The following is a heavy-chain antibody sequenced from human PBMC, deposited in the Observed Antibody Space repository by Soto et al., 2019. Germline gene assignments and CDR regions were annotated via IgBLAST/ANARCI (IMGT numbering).Heavy chain of an antibody. J-gene: IGHJ4*02. Sequence: ASVKVSCKASGGTFSSYAISWVRQAPGQGLEWMGGIIPIFGTANYAQKFQGRVTITADESTSTAYMELSSLRSEDTAVYYCARGPPGHYDGSAPFDYWGQGTLVTVSS. CDR1: GGTFSSYA. D-gene: IGHD3-22*01. CDR2: IIPIFGTA. CDR3: ARGPPGHYDGSAPFDY. V-gene: IGHV1-69*13.